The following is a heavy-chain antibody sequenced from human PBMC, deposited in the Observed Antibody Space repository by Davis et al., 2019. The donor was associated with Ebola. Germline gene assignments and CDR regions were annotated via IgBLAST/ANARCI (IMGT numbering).Heavy chain of an antibody. CDR2: TYYRSKWFV. CDR3: ARDPPYDQGYDY. V-gene: IGHV6-1*01. Sequence: SQTLSLTCAISGDSVSIHSAAWNWIRQSPSRGLEWLGRTYYRSKWFVDYAVSVKSRITINPDTSKNQFSLQLTSVTPEDTAVYYCARDPPYDQGYDYWGQGTLVTVSS. CDR1: GDSVSIHSAA. J-gene: IGHJ4*02. D-gene: IGHD3-22*01.